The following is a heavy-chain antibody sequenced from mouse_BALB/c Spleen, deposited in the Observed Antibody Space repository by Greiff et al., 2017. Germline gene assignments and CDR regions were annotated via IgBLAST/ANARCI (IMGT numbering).Heavy chain of an antibody. CDR3: ARYDAVYYYAMDY. J-gene: IGHJ4*01. CDR1: GYTFSSYW. CDR2: ILPGSGST. D-gene: IGHD2-14*01. Sequence: QVQLKESGAELMKPGASVKISCKATGYTFSSYWIEWVKQRPGHGLEWIGEILPGSGSTNYNEKFKGKATFTADTSSNTAYMQLSSLTSEDSAVYYCARYDAVYYYAMDYWGQGTSVTVSS. V-gene: IGHV1-9*01.